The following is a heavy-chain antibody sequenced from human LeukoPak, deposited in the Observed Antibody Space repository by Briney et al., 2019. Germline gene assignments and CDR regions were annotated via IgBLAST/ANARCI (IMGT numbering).Heavy chain of an antibody. V-gene: IGHV1-2*02. CDR2: INPNSGGT. Sequence: GASVKVSCKASGYTFTGYYMHWVRQAPGQGLEWMGWINPNSGGTHYAQKFQGRVTMTRDTSISTAHMELRRLRSDDTAEYYCVSAPNEYGATDFDYWGQGTLVTVSS. CDR1: GYTFTGYY. CDR3: VSAPNEYGATDFDY. D-gene: IGHD4-17*01. J-gene: IGHJ4*02.